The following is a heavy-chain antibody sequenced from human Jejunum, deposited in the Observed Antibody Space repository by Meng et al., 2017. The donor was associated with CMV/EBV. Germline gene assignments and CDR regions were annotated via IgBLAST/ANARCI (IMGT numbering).Heavy chain of an antibody. J-gene: IGHJ2*01. CDR1: NSDIYY. Sequence: NSDIYYWTWIRQPPGTGLEWIGYIYYSGSTNYTPSLESRVAVSLDTSKNQFSLKLKSVTAADTAVYYCARAGRYCSSTSCSNWYFDLWGRGTLVTVSS. D-gene: IGHD2-2*01. V-gene: IGHV4-61*01. CDR3: ARAGRYCSSTSCSNWYFDL. CDR2: IYYSGST.